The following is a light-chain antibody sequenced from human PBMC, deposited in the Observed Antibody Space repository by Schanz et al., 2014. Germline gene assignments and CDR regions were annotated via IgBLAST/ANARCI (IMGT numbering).Light chain of an antibody. CDR2: DAS. Sequence: EIVLTQFPGTLSLSPGERATLSCRTSQSVATTSLAWYQQKPGQPPRLLVYDASSRATGIPDRFSGSGSGTDFTLTISSLQAEDVAVYYCQQYYNSPPYTFGQGTKLEIK. V-gene: IGKV3-20*01. J-gene: IGKJ2*01. CDR3: QQYYNSPPYT. CDR1: QSVATTS.